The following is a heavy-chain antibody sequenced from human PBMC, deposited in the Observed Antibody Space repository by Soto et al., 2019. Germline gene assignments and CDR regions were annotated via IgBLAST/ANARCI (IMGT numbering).Heavy chain of an antibody. CDR3: AKGGYSYGPYDY. D-gene: IGHD5-18*01. Sequence: VQLLDSGGGLVQPGGSLRLSCAASGFTFSSYAMSWVRQVPGRGLEWVSGISGSGTNTYYEDSVKGRFTISRDNSKNTLYLEMNSLRAEDTAVYYCAKGGYSYGPYDYWGQGTLVTVSS. CDR2: ISGSGTNT. V-gene: IGHV3-23*01. J-gene: IGHJ4*02. CDR1: GFTFSSYA.